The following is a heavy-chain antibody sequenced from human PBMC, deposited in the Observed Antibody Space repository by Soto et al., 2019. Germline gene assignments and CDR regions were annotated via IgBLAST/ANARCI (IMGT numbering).Heavy chain of an antibody. Sequence: ASVKLSCKASGDTFTSYYMHWVRQAPGQGLEWMGIINPSGGSTSYAQKFQGRVTMTSDTSTTTAYMELSSLTSDDTAVYYCARAPLGIIVAPDFWGQGTLVTVSS. CDR2: INPSGGST. CDR1: GDTFTSYY. V-gene: IGHV1-46*01. J-gene: IGHJ4*02. CDR3: ARAPLGIIVAPDF. D-gene: IGHD3-22*01.